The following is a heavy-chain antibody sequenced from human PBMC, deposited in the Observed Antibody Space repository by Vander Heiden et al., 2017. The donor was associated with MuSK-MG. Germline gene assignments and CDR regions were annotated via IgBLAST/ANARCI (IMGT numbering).Heavy chain of an antibody. V-gene: IGHV1-3*01. CDR1: GYTFTSYA. J-gene: IGHJ5*02. CDR2: INAGKGKT. CDR3: ARADYYDSSGLFP. D-gene: IGHD3-22*01. Sequence: QVQLVQSGAEVKKPGASVKVSCKASGYTFTSYAMHWVRQAPGQRLEWMGWINAGKGKTKYSQEVQGRGTITRDTSAGTAYMELRSLRSEDTAGYYCARADYYDSSGLFPWGQGTLVTVSS.